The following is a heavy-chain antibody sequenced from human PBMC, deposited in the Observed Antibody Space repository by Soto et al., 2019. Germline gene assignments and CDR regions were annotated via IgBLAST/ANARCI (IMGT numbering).Heavy chain of an antibody. CDR1: GGTFSSYA. V-gene: IGHV1-69*06. CDR3: ASSTGVVVINYYYYGMDV. CDR2: IIPIFGTA. D-gene: IGHD3-22*01. J-gene: IGHJ6*02. Sequence: QVQLVQSGAEVKKPGSSVKVSCKASGGTFSSYAISWVRQAPGQGLEWMGGIIPIFGTANYAQKFQGRVTITADKSTSTAYRELSSLRSEDTAVYYCASSTGVVVINYYYYGMDVCGQGTTVTVSS.